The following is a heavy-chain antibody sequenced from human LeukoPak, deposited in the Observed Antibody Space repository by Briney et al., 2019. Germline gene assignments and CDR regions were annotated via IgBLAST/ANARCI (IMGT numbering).Heavy chain of an antibody. CDR2: INPNSGGT. Sequence: GASVKVSCKASGYTFTSYGISWVRQAPGQGLEWMGWINPNSGGTNYAQKFQGRVTMTRDTSISTAYMELSRLRSDDTAVYYCARDGKDIVSGENWFDPWGQGTLVTVSS. CDR1: GYTFTSYG. J-gene: IGHJ5*02. D-gene: IGHD2-15*01. CDR3: ARDGKDIVSGENWFDP. V-gene: IGHV1-2*02.